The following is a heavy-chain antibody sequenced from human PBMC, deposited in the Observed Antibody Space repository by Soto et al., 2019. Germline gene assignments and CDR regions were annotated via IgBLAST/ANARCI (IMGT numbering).Heavy chain of an antibody. J-gene: IGHJ6*02. CDR1: GFLFDTYA. Sequence: QVQLVESGGGVGQPGRSLRLSCVASGFLFDTYAMHWVRQAPGKGLEWVAVIWLDGSNIHYGDSVKGRFTISRDNSKNTLCLQMNSLKVEDTAMYYCARDSYGLDVWGQGTTVTVSS. CDR2: IWLDGSNI. CDR3: ARDSYGLDV. V-gene: IGHV3-33*01.